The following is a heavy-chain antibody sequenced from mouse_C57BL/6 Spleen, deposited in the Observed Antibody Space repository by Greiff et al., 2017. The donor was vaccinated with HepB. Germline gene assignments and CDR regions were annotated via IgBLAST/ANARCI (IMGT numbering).Heavy chain of an antibody. J-gene: IGHJ3*01. D-gene: IGHD1-2*01. CDR2: IDPENGDT. V-gene: IGHV14-4*01. Sequence: EVQLQQSGAELVRPGASVKLSCTASGFNIKDDYMHWVKQRPEQGLEWIGWIDPENGDTEYASKFQGKATITADTSSNTAYLQLSSLTSEDTAVYYCTTGSCGSWFAYWGQGTLVTVSA. CDR1: GFNIKDDY. CDR3: TTGSCGSWFAY.